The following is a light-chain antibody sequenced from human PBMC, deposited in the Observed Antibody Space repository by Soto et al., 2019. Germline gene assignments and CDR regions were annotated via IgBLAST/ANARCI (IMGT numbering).Light chain of an antibody. CDR1: VSVRTD. CDR3: QQYGNSPRT. J-gene: IGKJ1*01. V-gene: IGKV3-20*01. Sequence: EIVMTQSPDTLSLSPGQRATLSCRASVSVRTDLAWYQQKPGQAPRLLIYGASTRAAGVPVRFRGSGSGTDFTLTISRLEPEDFAVYYCQQYGNSPRTFGQGTKVDIK. CDR2: GAS.